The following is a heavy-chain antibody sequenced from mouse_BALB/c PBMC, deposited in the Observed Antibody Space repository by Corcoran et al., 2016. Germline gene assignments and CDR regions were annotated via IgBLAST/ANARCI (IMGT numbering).Heavy chain of an antibody. V-gene: IGHV9-3-1*01. Sequence: QIQLVQSGPELKKPGETVKISCKASGYTITNYGVNWVKQAPGKGLKWMGWINTYTGEPTYADDFKGRFAFSLETSASTAYLQINNLKNEDTATYFCARYTTVVAPYYFDYWGQGTTLTVSS. D-gene: IGHD1-1*01. J-gene: IGHJ2*01. CDR3: ARYTTVVAPYYFDY. CDR1: GYTITNYG. CDR2: INTYTGEP.